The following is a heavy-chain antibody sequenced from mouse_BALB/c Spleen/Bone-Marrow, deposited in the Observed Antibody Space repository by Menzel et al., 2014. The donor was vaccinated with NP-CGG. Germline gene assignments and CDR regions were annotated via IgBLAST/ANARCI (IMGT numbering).Heavy chain of an antibody. CDR1: GFTFSSFG. CDR3: ARYYGNYSGYFDV. V-gene: IGHV5-17*02. J-gene: IGHJ1*01. D-gene: IGHD2-1*01. CDR2: ISSGSSTI. Sequence: EVHLVESGGGLVQPGGSRKLSCAASGFTFSSFGMHWVRQAPEKGLEWVAYISSGSSTIYYADTVKGRFTISRDNPKNTLFLQMTSLGSEDTAMYYCARYYGNYSGYFDVWGAGTTVTVSS.